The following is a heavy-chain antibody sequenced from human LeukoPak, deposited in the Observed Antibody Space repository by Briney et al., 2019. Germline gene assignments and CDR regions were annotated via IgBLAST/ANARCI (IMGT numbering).Heavy chain of an antibody. CDR1: GFTFSSYE. CDR2: IRYDGSNK. J-gene: IGHJ4*02. D-gene: IGHD3-22*01. V-gene: IGHV3-30*02. Sequence: GGSLRLSCAASGFTFSSYEMNWVRQAPGKGLEWMAFIRYDGSNKYYADSVKGRFTISRDNSKNTLYLQMSSLRAEDTAVYYCAKESTYYYDSSGHHYWGQGTLVTVSS. CDR3: AKESTYYYDSSGHHY.